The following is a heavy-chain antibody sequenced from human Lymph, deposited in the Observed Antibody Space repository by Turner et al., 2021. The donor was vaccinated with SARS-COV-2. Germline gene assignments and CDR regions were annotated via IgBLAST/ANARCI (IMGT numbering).Heavy chain of an antibody. J-gene: IGHJ6*02. CDR2: FYPEDAET. CDR1: GYTLTELS. V-gene: IGHV1-24*01. Sequence: QVKLVQSGAEVKKPGASVKVSCKVSGYTLTELSMHWVRQAPGKGLEWMGGFYPEDAETIYAQKFQGRVTMTEDTSTATAYMELSSLRSEDTAVYYCATAPAVADYCRYYYGMDVWGQGTTVTVSS. D-gene: IGHD6-19*01. CDR3: ATAPAVADYCRYYYGMDV.